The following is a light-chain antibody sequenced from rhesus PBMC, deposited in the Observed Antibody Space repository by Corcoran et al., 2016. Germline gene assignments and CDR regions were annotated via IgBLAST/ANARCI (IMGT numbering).Light chain of an antibody. CDR2: DAS. CDR1: QGISSY. J-gene: IGKJ1*01. V-gene: IGKV1-38*01. CDR3: QQRNNFPPT. Sequence: DIQLTQSPSSLSASVGDRVTITCRASQGISSYLAWYQQKSGKAPKLLIYDASNFQSGVPTRVSRSGSGTEFTLTISSLQAEEFATYYCQQRNNFPPTFGQGTKVEIK.